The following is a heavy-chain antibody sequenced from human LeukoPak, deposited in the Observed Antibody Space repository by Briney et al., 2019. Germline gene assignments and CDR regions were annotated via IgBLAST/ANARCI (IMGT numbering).Heavy chain of an antibody. D-gene: IGHD1-26*01. CDR2: ISISGGST. V-gene: IGHV3-23*01. Sequence: GGSLRLSCAASGFTFSSYAMAWVRQAPGKGLGWVSAISISGGSTYYADSVKGRFTVSRDGSKNTLYLQMNSLRAEDTAVYYCAKMHTEHLPPYFFDNWGQGTLVTVSS. CDR3: AKMHTEHLPPYFFDN. CDR1: GFTFSSYA. J-gene: IGHJ4*02.